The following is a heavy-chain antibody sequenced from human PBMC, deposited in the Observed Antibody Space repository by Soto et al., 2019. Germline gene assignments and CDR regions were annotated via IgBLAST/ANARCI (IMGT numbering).Heavy chain of an antibody. V-gene: IGHV4-30-4*01. CDR2: IYYSGST. CDR3: AREKAPDYYYYYYGMDV. Sequence: SETLSLTCTVSGGSISSGDYYWSWIRQPPGKGLEWIGYIYYSGSTYYNLSLKSRVTISVDTSKNQFSLKLSSVTAADTAVYYCAREKAPDYYYYYYGMDVWGQGTTVTVSS. CDR1: GGSISSGDYY. J-gene: IGHJ6*02.